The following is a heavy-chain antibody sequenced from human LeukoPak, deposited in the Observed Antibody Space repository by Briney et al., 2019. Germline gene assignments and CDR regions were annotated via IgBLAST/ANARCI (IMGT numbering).Heavy chain of an antibody. CDR2: IYHSGNT. Sequence: SETLSLICTVSGGSISSYYWRWIREPPGKGLEGIGYIYHSGNTNYNPSLKSRVTISVDTSKNQFSLKLSSVTAADTALYYCARVQDYHDSRAFLDAFDIWGQGTMVTVSS. V-gene: IGHV4-59*01. J-gene: IGHJ3*02. CDR3: ARVQDYHDSRAFLDAFDI. CDR1: GGSISSYY. D-gene: IGHD3-22*01.